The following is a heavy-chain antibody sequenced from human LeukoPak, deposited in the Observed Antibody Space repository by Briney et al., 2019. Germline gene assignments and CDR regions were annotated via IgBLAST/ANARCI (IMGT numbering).Heavy chain of an antibody. J-gene: IGHJ4*02. Sequence: PSETLSLTCTVSGGSISSGSYYWSWIRQPAGKGLEGIGRIYTSGSTNYNPSLKSRVTISVDTSKNHFSLKLRSVTAADTAVYYCARVAMVRGVIDYWGQGPLVTVSS. CDR1: GGSISSGSYY. CDR3: ARVAMVRGVIDY. CDR2: IYTSGST. D-gene: IGHD3-10*01. V-gene: IGHV4-61*02.